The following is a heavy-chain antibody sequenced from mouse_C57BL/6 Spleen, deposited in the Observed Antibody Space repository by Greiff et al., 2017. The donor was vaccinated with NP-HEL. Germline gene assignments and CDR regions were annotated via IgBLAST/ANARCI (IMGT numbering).Heavy chain of an antibody. CDR3: ARHYGSSYLRYFDV. CDR1: GYTFTDYY. V-gene: IGHV1-26*01. Sequence: EVQLQQSGPELVKPGASVKISCKASGYTFTDYYMNWVKQSHGKSLEWIGDINPNNGGTSYNQKFKGKATLTVDKSSSTAYMELRSLTSEDSAVYYCARHYGSSYLRYFDVWGTGTTVTVSS. D-gene: IGHD1-1*01. J-gene: IGHJ1*03. CDR2: INPNNGGT.